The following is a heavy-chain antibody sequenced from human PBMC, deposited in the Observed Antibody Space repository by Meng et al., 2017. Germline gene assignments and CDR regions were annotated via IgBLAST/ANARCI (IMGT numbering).Heavy chain of an antibody. J-gene: IGHJ4*02. V-gene: IGHV4-38-2*02. D-gene: IGHD4-23*01. Sequence: SETLSLTCTVSGYSISSGHYWGWSRQPPGKGLEWSGSIYHSGSTYYNPSLKSRVTISVDTSKNQFSLKLSSVTAADTAVYYCARDKLKLLALNTRRADYWGQGTLVTVSS. CDR1: GYSISSGHY. CDR2: IYHSGST. CDR3: ARDKLKLLALNTRRADY.